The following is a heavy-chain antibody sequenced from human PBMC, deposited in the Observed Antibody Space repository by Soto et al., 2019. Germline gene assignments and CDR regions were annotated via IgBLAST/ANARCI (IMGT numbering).Heavy chain of an antibody. D-gene: IGHD6-25*01. Sequence: EVPLVESGGGLVKPGGSLRLSCAASGFTFSSYSMNWVRQAPGKGLEWVSFISTTSSYIYYADSVKGRFTISRDNAMRSLYVPMNSLRAEDTAVYYWARGTGSQSLGYGGQGTLGTVAS. J-gene: IGHJ4*02. CDR2: ISTTSSYI. CDR1: GFTFSSYS. CDR3: ARGTGSQSLGY. V-gene: IGHV3-21*01.